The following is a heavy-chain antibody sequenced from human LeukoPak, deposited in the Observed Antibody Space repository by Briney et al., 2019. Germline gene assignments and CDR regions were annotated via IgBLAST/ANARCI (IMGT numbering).Heavy chain of an antibody. J-gene: IGHJ4*02. Sequence: SETLSLTCTVSGGSISSYYWSWIRQPPGKGPEWIGYIYYSGSTNYNPSLKSRVTISVDTSKNQFSLKLSSVTAADTAVYYCARVEIFGVAIDYWGQGTLVTVSS. CDR2: IYYSGST. CDR3: ARVEIFGVAIDY. V-gene: IGHV4-59*01. CDR1: GGSISSYY. D-gene: IGHD3-3*01.